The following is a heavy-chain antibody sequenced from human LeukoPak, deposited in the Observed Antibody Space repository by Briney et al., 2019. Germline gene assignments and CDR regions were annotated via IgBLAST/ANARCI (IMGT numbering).Heavy chain of an antibody. V-gene: IGHV1-18*01. Sequence: ASVKVSCKASGYTFTSYGISWVRQAPGQGLEWMGWISAYNGNTNYAQKLQGRVTMTTGTSTSTAYMELRSLRSDDTAVYYCARDTALRGYSYGYGAYYYYMDVWGKGTTVTVSS. J-gene: IGHJ6*03. D-gene: IGHD5-18*01. CDR3: ARDTALRGYSYGYGAYYYYMDV. CDR2: ISAYNGNT. CDR1: GYTFTSYG.